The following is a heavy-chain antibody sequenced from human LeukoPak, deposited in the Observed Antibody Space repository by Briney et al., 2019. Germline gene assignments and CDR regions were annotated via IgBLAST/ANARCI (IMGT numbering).Heavy chain of an antibody. CDR3: AGAARSGY. CDR2: IYYSGST. J-gene: IGHJ4*02. D-gene: IGHD6-6*01. Sequence: SETLSLICTVSGGSISSYYWSWIRQPPGKGLEWIGYIYYSGSTNYNPSLKSRVTISVDTSKNQFSLKLSSVTAADTAVYYCAGAARSGYWGQGTLVTVSS. V-gene: IGHV4-59*01. CDR1: GGSISSYY.